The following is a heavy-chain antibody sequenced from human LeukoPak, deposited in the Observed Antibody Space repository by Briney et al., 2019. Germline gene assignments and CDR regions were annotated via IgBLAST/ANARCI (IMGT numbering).Heavy chain of an antibody. J-gene: IGHJ4*02. CDR3: ATATYYYDSSGYYPLDY. V-gene: IGHV4-38-2*01. D-gene: IGHD3-22*01. CDR1: GYSISSGYY. CDR2: VYHSGTT. Sequence: SETLSLTCVVSGYSISSGYYWGWIRQPPGEGLEWIGSVYHSGTTDYNPSLKSRVTISVDTSKNQFSLKLSSVTAADTAVYYCATATYYYDSSGYYPLDYWGQGTLVTVSS.